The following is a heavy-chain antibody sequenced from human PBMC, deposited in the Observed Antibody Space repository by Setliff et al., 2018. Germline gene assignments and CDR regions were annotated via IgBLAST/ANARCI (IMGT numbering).Heavy chain of an antibody. Sequence: GSLRLSCAASGFTFSDYYMGWIRQAPGKGLEWVSYISSSGSTIYYADSVKGRFTISRDNAKNSLYLQMNSLRAEDTAVYYCARDPRSQTRTLRYFDYWGQGTLVTVSS. CDR3: ARDPRSQTRTLRYFDY. D-gene: IGHD1-7*01. CDR1: GFTFSDYY. J-gene: IGHJ4*02. CDR2: ISSSGSTI. V-gene: IGHV3-11*01.